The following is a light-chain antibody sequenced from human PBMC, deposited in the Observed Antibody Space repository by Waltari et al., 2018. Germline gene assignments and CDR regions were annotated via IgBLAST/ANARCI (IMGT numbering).Light chain of an antibody. CDR1: QRVNSNY. CDR2: AAS. J-gene: IGKJ2*01. V-gene: IGKV3-20*01. Sequence: VLTQSPGTLSLSPGETASLSCRASQRVNSNYLAWYQQRPGQAPRLLIYAASIRATGIPDRFSGSGSGTDFTLTITRLEAEDFAVYYCQQDGSAPYTFGQGTKREI. CDR3: QQDGSAPYT.